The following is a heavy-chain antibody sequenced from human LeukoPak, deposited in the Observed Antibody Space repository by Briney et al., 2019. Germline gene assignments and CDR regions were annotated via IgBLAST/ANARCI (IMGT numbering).Heavy chain of an antibody. CDR1: GGSISSGSYY. Sequence: SQTLSLTCTVSGGSISSGSYYWSWIRQPAGKGLEWIGRIYTSGSTNYNPSLKSRVTISVDTSKNQFSLKLSSVTAADTAVYYCAREDLISGSSTIVDYWGQGTLATVSS. D-gene: IGHD1-26*01. CDR2: IYTSGST. CDR3: AREDLISGSSTIVDY. J-gene: IGHJ4*02. V-gene: IGHV4-61*02.